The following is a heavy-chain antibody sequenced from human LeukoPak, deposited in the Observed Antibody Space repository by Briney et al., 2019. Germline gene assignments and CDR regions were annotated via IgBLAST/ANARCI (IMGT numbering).Heavy chain of an antibody. D-gene: IGHD2-2*02. J-gene: IGHJ4*02. V-gene: IGHV4-34*01. CDR2: INHSRST. CDR1: GGSFSGYY. Sequence: PSETLSLXCAVYGGSFSGYYWSWSRQPPGKALEWIGEINHSRSTNYNPSLKSRVTISVDTSKNQFSLKLSSVTAADTALYYCARGRLYAINWGQGTLVTVSS. CDR3: ARGRLYAIN.